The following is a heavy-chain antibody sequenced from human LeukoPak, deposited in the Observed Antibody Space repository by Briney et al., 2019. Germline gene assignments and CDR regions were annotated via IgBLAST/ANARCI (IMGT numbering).Heavy chain of an antibody. CDR1: GFTFSNYG. Sequence: GGSLRLSCAASGFTFSNYGMHWVRQAPGKGLEWVAIIWYDGSNQYYADSVKGRFTISRDNSKNTLYLQMNSLRAEDTAVYYCARDLAARYFDYWGQGTLVTVSS. D-gene: IGHD2-15*01. V-gene: IGHV3-33*01. CDR3: ARDLAARYFDY. CDR2: IWYDGSNQ. J-gene: IGHJ4*02.